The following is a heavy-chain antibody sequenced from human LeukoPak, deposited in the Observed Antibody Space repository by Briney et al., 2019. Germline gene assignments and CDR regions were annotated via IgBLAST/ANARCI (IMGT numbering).Heavy chain of an antibody. J-gene: IGHJ4*02. CDR3: ASLKYSSGWYPFDY. V-gene: IGHV3-11*03. Sequence: PGGSLRLSCAASGFPFSDTWMSWVRQAPGKGLEWVSYISSSSSYTNYADSVKGRFTISRDNAKNSLYLQMNSLRAEDTAVYYCASLKYSSGWYPFDYWGQGTLVTVSS. CDR2: ISSSSSYT. D-gene: IGHD6-19*01. CDR1: GFPFSDTW.